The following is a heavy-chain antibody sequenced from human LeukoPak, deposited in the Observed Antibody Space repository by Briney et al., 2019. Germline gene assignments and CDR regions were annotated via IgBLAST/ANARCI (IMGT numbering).Heavy chain of an antibody. D-gene: IGHD3-3*02. CDR1: GFTFTSSS. Sequence: SVKVSCKASGFTFTSSSMQWVRQARGQRLEWIGWIVVGSGNTNYAQKFQERVTITRDMSTSTAYMELSSLRSADTAVYYCAVRQRHWSAFDIWGQGTMVTASS. V-gene: IGHV1-58*02. CDR2: IVVGSGNT. CDR3: AVRQRHWSAFDI. J-gene: IGHJ3*02.